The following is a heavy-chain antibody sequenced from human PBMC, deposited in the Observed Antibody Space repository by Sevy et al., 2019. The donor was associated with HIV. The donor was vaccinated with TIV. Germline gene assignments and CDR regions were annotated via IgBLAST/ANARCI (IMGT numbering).Heavy chain of an antibody. CDR1: GFTVSGNY. D-gene: IGHD3-22*01. Sequence: GGSLRLSCEASGFTVSGNYMAWVRLAPGKGLEWVSLIDSVGSTYYADSGKGRFTISGDNGTNTLYLQMNPLGAEDTAVYFCARDRYYDACGYYCYYYGMDVWGQGTTVTVSS. V-gene: IGHV3-66*01. J-gene: IGHJ6*02. CDR2: IDSVGST. CDR3: ARDRYYDACGYYCYYYGMDV.